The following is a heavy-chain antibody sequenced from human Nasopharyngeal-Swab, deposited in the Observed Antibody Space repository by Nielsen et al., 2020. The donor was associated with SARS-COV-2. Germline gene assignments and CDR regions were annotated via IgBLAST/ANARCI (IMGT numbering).Heavy chain of an antibody. J-gene: IGHJ2*01. CDR1: GFSVSGNTY. CDR3: ASRGASADPSTRDLPFSRRTFDL. CDR2: IHADGNT. V-gene: IGHV3-53*01. Sequence: GGSLRLSCAASGFSVSGNTYMSWVRQAPGKGLEWVPTIHADGNTYYADSVRGRFTSSRDNSKNTVSLQMNSLRAEDTAVYYCASRGASADPSTRDLPFSRRTFDLWGRGTLVTVSS. D-gene: IGHD6-13*01.